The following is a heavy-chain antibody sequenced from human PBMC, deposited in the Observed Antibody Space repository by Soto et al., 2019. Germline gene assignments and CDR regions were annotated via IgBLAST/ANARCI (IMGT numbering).Heavy chain of an antibody. CDR2: IKQDGSEK. J-gene: IGHJ6*04. Sequence: EVQLVESGGGLVQPGGSLRLSCEASGFSLSRNWMSWVRQVPGKGLEWVANIKQDGSEKYYQDSVKGRFTISRDNARNSLYLQIDRLRAEDTAIYYCARNVEIPVAGASGVGYAMAVGGEGTTVTVSS. V-gene: IGHV3-7*05. D-gene: IGHD6-19*01. CDR3: ARNVEIPVAGASGVGYAMAV. CDR1: GFSLSRNW.